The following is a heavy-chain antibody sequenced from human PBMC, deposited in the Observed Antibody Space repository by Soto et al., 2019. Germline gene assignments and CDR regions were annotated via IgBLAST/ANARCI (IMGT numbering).Heavy chain of an antibody. Sequence: EVQLLESGGGLVQPGGSLRVSCAASGFTFSVYAMSWVRQAPGKGLEWVSGISGSGTSTYYADSVKGRFIISRDNSKDKLHLQMNCLRAEDTAVYFCAKEQNYDFWSGYSHYMDVWGKGTTVTVSS. J-gene: IGHJ6*03. V-gene: IGHV3-23*01. CDR2: ISGSGTST. CDR1: GFTFSVYA. CDR3: AKEQNYDFWSGYSHYMDV. D-gene: IGHD3-3*01.